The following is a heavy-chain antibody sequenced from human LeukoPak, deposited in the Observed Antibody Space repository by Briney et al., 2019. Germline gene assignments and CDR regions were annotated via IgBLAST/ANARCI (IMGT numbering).Heavy chain of an antibody. J-gene: IGHJ4*02. V-gene: IGHV4-34*01. D-gene: IGHD3-9*01. Sequence: SETRSLTCAVYGGSFSGYYWSWIRQPPGKGLEWIGEINHSVSTNYNPSLKSRVTISVDTSKNQFSLKLSSVTAADTAVYYCARGRDFDWLFETYYWGQGTLVTVSS. CDR2: INHSVST. CDR3: ARGRDFDWLFETYY. CDR1: GGSFSGYY.